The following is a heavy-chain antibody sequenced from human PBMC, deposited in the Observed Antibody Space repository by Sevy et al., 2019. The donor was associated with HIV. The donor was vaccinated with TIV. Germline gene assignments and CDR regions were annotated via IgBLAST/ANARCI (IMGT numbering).Heavy chain of an antibody. CDR1: GDSINSNDYY. V-gene: IGHV4-39*01. J-gene: IGHJ4*02. D-gene: IGHD3-9*01. Sequence: SETLSLTCGVSGDSINSNDYYWGWIRQPPGKGLEWIGTIYYSGSTYYNPSLKSRVTISVDTSKNQFSLKLTSVTAAATALYYCARHLPLAYYEILTPDSRPFDNWGQGTLVTVSS. CDR3: ARHLPLAYYEILTPDSRPFDN. CDR2: IYYSGST.